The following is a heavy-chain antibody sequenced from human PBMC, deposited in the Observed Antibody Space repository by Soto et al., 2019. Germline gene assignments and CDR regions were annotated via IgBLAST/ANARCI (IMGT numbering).Heavy chain of an antibody. CDR1: GFTFNDYA. CDR3: AKDIRTVPYVMDV. V-gene: IGHV3-9*01. D-gene: IGHD4-4*01. J-gene: IGHJ6*02. CDR2: MSWDSGSI. Sequence: GGSLRLSCAASGFTFNDYAMHWVRQAPGKGLEWVSAMSWDSGSIGYAHSVKGRFTISRDNAKNYLYLQMNSLRAEDTALYYCAKDIRTVPYVMDVWGQGTTVTGSS.